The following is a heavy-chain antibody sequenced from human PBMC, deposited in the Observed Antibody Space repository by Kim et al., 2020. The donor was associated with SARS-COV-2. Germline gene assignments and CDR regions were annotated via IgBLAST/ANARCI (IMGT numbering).Heavy chain of an antibody. J-gene: IGHJ5*02. CDR2: IYYSGST. CDR3: ARLPRLSSSWYWFDP. CDR1: GGSISSYY. Sequence: SETLSLTCTVSGGSISSYYWSWIRQPPGKGLEWIGYIYYSGSTNYNPSLKSRVTISVDTSKNQFSLKLSSVTAADTAVYYCARLPRLSSSWYWFDPWGQGTLVTVSS. V-gene: IGHV4-59*08. D-gene: IGHD6-13*01.